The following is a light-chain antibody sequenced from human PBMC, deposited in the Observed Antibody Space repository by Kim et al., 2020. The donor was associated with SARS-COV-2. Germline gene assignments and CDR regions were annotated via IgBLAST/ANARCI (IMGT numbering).Light chain of an antibody. V-gene: IGKV2-24*01. Sequence: SASISCRSSQNLVNKDGDTYLSWLHQRPGQPPRLLIYMVSNRFSGVPDRFSGSGAGTDFTLTITGVEAEDVGIYYCMQATQFPITFGQGTRLEIK. J-gene: IGKJ5*01. CDR3: MQATQFPIT. CDR1: QNLVNKDGDTY. CDR2: MVS.